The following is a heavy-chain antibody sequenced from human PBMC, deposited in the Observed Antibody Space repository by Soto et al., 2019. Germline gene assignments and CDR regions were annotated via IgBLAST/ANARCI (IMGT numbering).Heavy chain of an antibody. V-gene: IGHV3-15*01. J-gene: IGHJ4*02. D-gene: IGHD3-16*01. CDR3: TAHLGEFFPLDY. Sequence: EVQLVESGGDFVKPGGSLRVSCAVSGFSFSNAWMSWVRQAPGKGLEWIGRIKSRADGGPTDYTAPVKGRFTISKDDSKNTVFLQMNSLKTEDTAVYYYTAHLGEFFPLDYWGQRTLVTVSS. CDR2: IKSRADGGPT. CDR1: GFSFSNAW.